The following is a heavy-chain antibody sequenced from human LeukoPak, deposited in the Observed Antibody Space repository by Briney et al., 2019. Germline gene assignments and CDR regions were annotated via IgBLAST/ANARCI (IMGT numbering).Heavy chain of an antibody. J-gene: IGHJ3*02. CDR3: ASNYYDSSGYQFVGAFDI. CDR2: IYHSGST. V-gene: IGHV4-4*02. CDR1: GGSISSSNW. Sequence: SETLSLTCAVSGGSISSSNWWNWVRQPPGKGLEWIGEIYHSGSTNYNPSLKGRVTISVDKSKHHFSLKLSSVTAAGTAVYYCASNYYDSSGYQFVGAFDIWGQGTMVTVSS. D-gene: IGHD3-22*01.